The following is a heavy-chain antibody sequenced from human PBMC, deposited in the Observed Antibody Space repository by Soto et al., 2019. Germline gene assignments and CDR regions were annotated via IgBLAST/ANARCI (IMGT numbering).Heavy chain of an antibody. J-gene: IGHJ6*02. CDR1: GYTFTRYD. Sequence: QVQLVQSGAEVKKPGASVKVSCKASGYTFTRYDINWVRQATRQGLEGMGWMNPHTGNTGYAQKFQGRVTMTRTTAISTAYMALSSLRSADTAVYSCARGVFSGHVWCQGTTVTVSS. V-gene: IGHV1-8*01. CDR3: ARGVFSGHV. CDR2: MNPHTGNT.